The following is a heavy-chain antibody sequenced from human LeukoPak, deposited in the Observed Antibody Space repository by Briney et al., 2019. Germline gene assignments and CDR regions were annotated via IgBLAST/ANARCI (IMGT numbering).Heavy chain of an antibody. D-gene: IGHD5-18*01. Sequence: ASVKVSCKASGYTFTGYYMHWVRQAPGQGLEWMGIINPSGGSTSYAQKFQGRVTMTRDTSTSTVYMELSSLRSEDTAVYYCARVRNTAMVTVSWFDPWGQGTLVTVSS. V-gene: IGHV1-46*01. J-gene: IGHJ5*02. CDR2: INPSGGST. CDR1: GYTFTGYY. CDR3: ARVRNTAMVTVSWFDP.